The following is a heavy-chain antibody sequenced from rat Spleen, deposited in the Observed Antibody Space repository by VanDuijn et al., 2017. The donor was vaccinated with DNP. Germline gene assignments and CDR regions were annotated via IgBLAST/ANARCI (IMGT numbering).Heavy chain of an antibody. CDR1: GFSLITNS. CDR3: TRDYYSSSFVY. D-gene: IGHD1-2*01. V-gene: IGHV2-1*01. J-gene: IGHJ3*01. Sequence: QVQLKESGPGLVQSSQTLSLTCTVSGFSLITNSVHWVRQPPGKGLEWVGLIWSGGNTDYNSTLKSRLSIRRDTSKSQVFLKVNSLQTEDTAIYICTRDYYSSSFVYWGQGTLVTVSS. CDR2: IWSGGNT.